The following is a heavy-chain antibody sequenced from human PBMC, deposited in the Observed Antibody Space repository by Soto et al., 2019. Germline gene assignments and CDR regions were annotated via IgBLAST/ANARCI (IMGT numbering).Heavy chain of an antibody. J-gene: IGHJ5*02. D-gene: IGHD2-2*01. CDR3: SRHQGHRRAFVAP. CDR1: GGSISSGGYS. CDR2: IYHSGST. Sequence: SETLSLTCAVSGGSISSGGYSWSWIRQPPGRGLEWIGYIYHSGSTYYNPSLKSRVTISVDRSKNQFSLKLSSVTAADTAVYCCSRHQGHRRAFVAPWGRGPLVPVSS. V-gene: IGHV4-30-2*01.